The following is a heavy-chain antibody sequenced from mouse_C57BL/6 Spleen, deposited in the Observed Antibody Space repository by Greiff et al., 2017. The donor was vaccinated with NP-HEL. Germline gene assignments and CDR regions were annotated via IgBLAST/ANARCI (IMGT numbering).Heavy chain of an antibody. CDR3: AREGVGEAWFAY. CDR2: IHPNSGST. V-gene: IGHV1-64*01. CDR1: GYTFTSYW. Sequence: QVQLQQPGAELVKPGASVKLSCKASGYTFTSYWMHWVKQRPGQGLEWIGMIHPNSGSTNYNEKFKSKATLTVDKSSSTAYMQLSSLTSEDSAVDYCAREGVGEAWFAYWGQGTLVTVSA. J-gene: IGHJ3*01. D-gene: IGHD1-1*02.